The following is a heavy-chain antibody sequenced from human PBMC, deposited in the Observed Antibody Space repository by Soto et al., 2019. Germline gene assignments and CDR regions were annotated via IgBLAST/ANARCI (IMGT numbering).Heavy chain of an antibody. Sequence: QLQLQESGSGLVKPSQTLSLTCAVSGGSISSGGYSWSWIRQPPGKGLEWIGYIYHSGSTYYNPSLKSRVTISVDRSKNQCSLKLSSVTAADTAVYSCARAIGWFGELLGGYYFDYWGQGTLVTVSS. CDR1: GGSISSGGYS. D-gene: IGHD3-10*01. CDR2: IYHSGST. CDR3: ARAIGWFGELLGGYYFDY. J-gene: IGHJ4*02. V-gene: IGHV4-30-2*01.